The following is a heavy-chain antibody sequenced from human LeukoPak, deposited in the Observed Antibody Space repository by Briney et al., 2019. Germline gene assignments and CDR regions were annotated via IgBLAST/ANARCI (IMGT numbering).Heavy chain of an antibody. J-gene: IGHJ4*02. CDR2: ISAYNGNT. Sequence: GASVKVSCKASGGTFSSYGISWVRQAPGQGLEWMGWISAYNGNTNYAQKLQGRVTMTTDTSTSTAYMELRSLRSDDTAVYYCASSRGQWLPRDYWGQGTLVTVSS. D-gene: IGHD6-19*01. CDR1: GGTFSSYG. CDR3: ASSRGQWLPRDY. V-gene: IGHV1-18*01.